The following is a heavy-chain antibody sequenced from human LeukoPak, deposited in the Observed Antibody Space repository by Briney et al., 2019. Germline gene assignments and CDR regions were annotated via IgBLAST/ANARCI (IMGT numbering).Heavy chain of an antibody. Sequence: PSETLSLTCAVYGGSFSGYYWSWVRQPPGMGLEWIGEINHSGSTNYNPSLKSRVTISVDTSKNQFSLKLSSVTAADTAVYYCARLKGAPAGLWGQGTLVTVSS. CDR1: GGSFSGYY. CDR3: ARLKGAPAGL. V-gene: IGHV4-34*01. J-gene: IGHJ4*02. D-gene: IGHD6-13*01. CDR2: INHSGST.